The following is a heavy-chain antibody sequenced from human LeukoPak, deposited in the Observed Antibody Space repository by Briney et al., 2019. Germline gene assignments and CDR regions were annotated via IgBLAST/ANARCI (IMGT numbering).Heavy chain of an antibody. D-gene: IGHD2-2*01. CDR2: VYHSGTT. V-gene: IGHV4-38-2*01. J-gene: IGHJ4*02. Sequence: PSETLSLTCAVSGYSISTGRYWGWIRQPPGKGLEWIGSVYHSGTTYYNPSLKSRPTISVDTSNNQFSLNLRSVTAADTAVYYCARSLSTAGIDFWGQGTLVTVSS. CDR1: GYSISTGRY. CDR3: ARSLSTAGIDF.